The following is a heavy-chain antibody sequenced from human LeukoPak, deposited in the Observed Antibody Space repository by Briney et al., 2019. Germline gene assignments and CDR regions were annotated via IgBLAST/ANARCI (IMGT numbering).Heavy chain of an antibody. CDR1: GFTFSSYG. V-gene: IGHV3-33*01. D-gene: IGHD3-10*01. CDR2: IWYDGSNK. Sequence: GGSLRLSCAASGFTFSSYGMHWVRQAPGKGLEWVAVIWYDGSNKYYADSVKGRFTISRDNSKNTLYLQMNSLRAEDTAVYYCARALITMVRGVRRGYFDYWGQGTLVTVSS. CDR3: ARALITMVRGVRRGYFDY. J-gene: IGHJ4*02.